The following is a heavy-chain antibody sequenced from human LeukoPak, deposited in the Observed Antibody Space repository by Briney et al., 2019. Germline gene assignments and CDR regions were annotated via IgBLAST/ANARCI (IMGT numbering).Heavy chain of an antibody. Sequence: PSETLSLTCTVSGDSISNYYWSWIRQPAGKGLEWIGRLYTSESATYNPSLRSRVTMSLDTSKNQLSLKLSSVTAADTAVYYCARHAFPGTYSPNNWFDPWGQGTLVTVSS. CDR1: GDSISNYY. V-gene: IGHV4-4*07. CDR3: ARHAFPGTYSPNNWFDP. CDR2: LYTSESA. D-gene: IGHD3-10*01. J-gene: IGHJ5*02.